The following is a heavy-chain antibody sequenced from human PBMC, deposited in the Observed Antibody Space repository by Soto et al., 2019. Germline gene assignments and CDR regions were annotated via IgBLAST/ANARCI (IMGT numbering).Heavy chain of an antibody. D-gene: IGHD2-21*01. CDR2: IYPGDSDI. CDR1: GYSFTTYW. Sequence: PVELLKISCKGSGYSFTTYWIGWVLQMPGKGLEWMGVIYPGDSDIRFSPSFQGQVTISADMSLSTAYLQWSSLRASDTAMYYCARQAYRNDTNSFGYWGQGTLVTVSS. CDR3: ARQAYRNDTNSFGY. V-gene: IGHV5-51*01. J-gene: IGHJ4*02.